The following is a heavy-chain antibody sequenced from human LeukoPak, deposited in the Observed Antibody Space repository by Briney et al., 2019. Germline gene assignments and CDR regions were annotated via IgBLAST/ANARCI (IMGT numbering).Heavy chain of an antibody. CDR1: GFTVNSNY. Sequence: GGSLRLSCAASGFTVNSNYMIWVRQAPAKGLEWVSVIYSGGTTYYADSVKGRFTISRDNSKNTLYLQMGSLRAEDTAVYYCATVASGGHYHYMDVWGGGTTVTVSS. D-gene: IGHD6-19*01. V-gene: IGHV3-66*02. CDR3: ATVASGGHYHYMDV. CDR2: IYSGGTT. J-gene: IGHJ6*03.